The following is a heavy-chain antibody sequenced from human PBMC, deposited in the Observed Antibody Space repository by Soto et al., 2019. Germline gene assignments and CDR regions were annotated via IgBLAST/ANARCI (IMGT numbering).Heavy chain of an antibody. CDR3: ARVISSREEYFDY. D-gene: IGHD2-2*01. J-gene: IGHJ4*02. Sequence: ASETLSLTCAFSCDSIIGSQWWWWVRLPPRKGLEWIGEISHTETTNYNPSIKSRVSMSVDKPKNHFSLNLTYVTAADTAVYYCARVISSREEYFDYWGQGTVVTVSS. CDR2: ISHTETT. CDR1: CDSIIGSQW. V-gene: IGHV4-4*02.